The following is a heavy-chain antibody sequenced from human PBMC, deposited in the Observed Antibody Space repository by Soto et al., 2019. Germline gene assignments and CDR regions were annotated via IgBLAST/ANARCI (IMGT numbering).Heavy chain of an antibody. CDR2: MFYSGPP. D-gene: IGHD2-2*01. CDR3: ARWSCTSGPCKTLDY. Sequence: QVQLQESGPGLLRPSETLSLNCSVSGGSISGYYWRWIRQAPGKGLEYTGNMFYSGPPNLSPSLKSRVAMSVDMAKNQFSLRLISVTAADTAVYFCARWSCTSGPCKTLDYWCQEILVSVSS. J-gene: IGHJ4*02. CDR1: GGSISGYY. V-gene: IGHV4-59*01.